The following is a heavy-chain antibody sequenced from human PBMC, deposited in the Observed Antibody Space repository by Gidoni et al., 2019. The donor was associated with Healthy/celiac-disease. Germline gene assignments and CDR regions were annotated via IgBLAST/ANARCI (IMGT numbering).Heavy chain of an antibody. Sequence: QITLQESGPTLVKPTQTLTLTCTFSGFSLSTSGVGVGWIRQPPGKALEWLALIYWNDDKRYSPSLKSRLTITKDTSKNQVVLTMTNMDPVDTATYYCAHRRRSVTAGINNWFDPWGQGTLVTVSS. CDR3: AHRRRSVTAGINNWFDP. J-gene: IGHJ5*02. V-gene: IGHV2-5*01. D-gene: IGHD4-17*01. CDR2: IYWNDDK. CDR1: GFSLSTSGVG.